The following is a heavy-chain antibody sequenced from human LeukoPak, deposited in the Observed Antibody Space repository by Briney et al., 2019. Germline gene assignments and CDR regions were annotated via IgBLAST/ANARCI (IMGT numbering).Heavy chain of an antibody. J-gene: IGHJ3*02. CDR1: GFSVSDYN. D-gene: IGHD5/OR15-5a*01. CDR3: AKDGIYDTLARGGAFDI. V-gene: IGHV3-9*01. Sequence: GGSLRLSCAASGFSVSDYNMNWVRQAPGKGLEWVSGISWNSGSIGYADSVKGRFTISRDNAKNSLYLQMNSLRAEDTALYYCAKDGIYDTLARGGAFDIWGQGTMVTVSS. CDR2: ISWNSGSI.